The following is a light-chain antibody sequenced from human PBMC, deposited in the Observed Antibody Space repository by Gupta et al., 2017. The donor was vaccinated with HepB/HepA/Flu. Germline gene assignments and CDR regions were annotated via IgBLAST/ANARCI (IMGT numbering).Light chain of an antibody. J-gene: IGLJ2*01. CDR1: SSNVGRNN. V-gene: IGLV1-44*01. CDR2: YND. CDR3: AAGDTSLNVVV. Sequence: SLLTQSTSVSGTLGQRLTISSSASSSNVGRNNVNWYLHLPGAAPKLLIYYNDERPSGVPDRISGSKSGTSASLAISGLQSEDVADYYCAAGDTSLNVVVFGGGTKLTVL.